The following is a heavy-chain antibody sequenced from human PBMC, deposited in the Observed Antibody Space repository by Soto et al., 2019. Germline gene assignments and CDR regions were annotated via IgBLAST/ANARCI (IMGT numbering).Heavy chain of an antibody. CDR2: IYYSGST. Sequence: QVQVQESGPGLVKPSETLSLTCTVFGGSVSSGSNYWSWIRQPPGKGLEWIGYIYYSGSTNYNPSLKSRVTISVDTSKNQFSLKLSSVTAADTAVYYCARVDYGALTHFDYWGQGTLVTVSS. V-gene: IGHV4-61*01. CDR3: ARVDYGALTHFDY. CDR1: GGSVSSGSNY. D-gene: IGHD4-17*01. J-gene: IGHJ4*02.